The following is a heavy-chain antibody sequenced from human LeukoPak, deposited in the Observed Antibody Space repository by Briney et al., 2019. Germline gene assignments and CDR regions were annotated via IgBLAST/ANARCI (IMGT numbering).Heavy chain of an antibody. V-gene: IGHV3-21*01. D-gene: IGHD6-19*01. CDR3: ARSIAVAAREHYYFDY. Sequence: GSLRLSCAASGFTFSSYSMNWVRQAPGKGLEWVSSISSSSSYIYYADSVKGRFTISRDNAKNSLYLQMNSLRAEDTAVYYCARSIAVAAREHYYFDYWGQGTLVTVSS. CDR2: ISSSSSYI. J-gene: IGHJ4*02. CDR1: GFTFSSYS.